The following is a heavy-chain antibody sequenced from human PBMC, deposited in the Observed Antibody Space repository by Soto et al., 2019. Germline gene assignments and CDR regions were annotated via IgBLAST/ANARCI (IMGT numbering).Heavy chain of an antibody. D-gene: IGHD1-1*01. CDR2: TYYRSKWYN. CDR3: ARDLIGSRGTLNECFDY. J-gene: IGHJ4*02. CDR1: GDSVSSNSAA. V-gene: IGHV6-1*01. Sequence: SQTLSLTCAISGDSVSSNSAAWNWIRQSPSRGLEWLGRTYYRSKWYNDYAVSVKSRITINPDTSKNQFSLQLNSVTPEDTAVYYCARDLIGSRGTLNECFDYWGQGTLVTVS.